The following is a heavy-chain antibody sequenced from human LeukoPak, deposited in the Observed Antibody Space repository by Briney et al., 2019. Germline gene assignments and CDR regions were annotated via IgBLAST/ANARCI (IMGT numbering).Heavy chain of an antibody. CDR3: ARASSYYYGSGRQFDY. D-gene: IGHD3-10*01. CDR2: IYYSGST. CDR1: GGSISSSSYY. J-gene: IGHJ4*02. Sequence: SETLSLTCTVSGGSISSSSYYWGWIRQPPGKGLEWIGSIYYSGSTYYNPSLKSRVTISVDTSKNQFSLKLSSVTAADTAVYYCARASSYYYGSGRQFDYWGQGTLVTVSS. V-gene: IGHV4-39*07.